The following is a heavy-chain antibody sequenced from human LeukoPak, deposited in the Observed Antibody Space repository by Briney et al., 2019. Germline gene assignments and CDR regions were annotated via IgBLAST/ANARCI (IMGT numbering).Heavy chain of an antibody. J-gene: IGHJ4*02. CDR3: ATETWYFAS. V-gene: IGHV1-2*02. Sequence: ASVKVSCKTSGYTFTDHHMHWVRQAPGQGLEWMGRVDPKSGGTIYAQNFQGRVAMTSDTSTSTASMEVSSLKSDDTAVYYCATETWYFASWGQGTLVTVCS. D-gene: IGHD1-14*01. CDR2: VDPKSGGT. CDR1: GYTFTDHH.